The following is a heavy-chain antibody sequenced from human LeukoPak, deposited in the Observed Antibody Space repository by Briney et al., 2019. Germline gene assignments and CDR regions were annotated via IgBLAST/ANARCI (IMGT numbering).Heavy chain of an antibody. CDR3: AREMSTPNIAAAGTDY. CDR1: GFTFSSYA. CDR2: ISSSSSYI. D-gene: IGHD6-13*01. V-gene: IGHV3-21*01. J-gene: IGHJ4*02. Sequence: KAGGSLRLSCAASGFTFSSYAMSWVRQAPGKGLEWVSSISSSSSYIYYADSVKGRFTISRDNAKNSLCLQMNSLRAEDTAVYYCAREMSTPNIAAAGTDYWGQGTLVTVSS.